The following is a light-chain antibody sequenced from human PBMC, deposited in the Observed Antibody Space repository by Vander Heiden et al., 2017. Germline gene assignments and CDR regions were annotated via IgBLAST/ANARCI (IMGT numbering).Light chain of an antibody. CDR2: EVS. CDR3: SSYTTSSTVI. V-gene: IGLV2-14*01. CDR1: SSDVGRYNY. Sequence: QSALTQPASVSGSPGQSITISCTGTSSDVGRYNYVSWYQHHPGKAHKLMIYEVSNRPSGVSNRFSGSKSGNTASLTISGLQAEDEADYYCSSYTTSSTVIFGGGTKLTVL. J-gene: IGLJ2*01.